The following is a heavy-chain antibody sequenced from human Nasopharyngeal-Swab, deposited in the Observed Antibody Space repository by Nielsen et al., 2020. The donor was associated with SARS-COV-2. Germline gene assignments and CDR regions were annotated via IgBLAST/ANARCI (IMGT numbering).Heavy chain of an antibody. CDR1: GFTFSSYW. J-gene: IGHJ5*02. D-gene: IGHD1-7*01. V-gene: IGHV3-74*01. CDR2: INSDGSST. Sequence: LSLTCAASGFTFSSYWMHWVRQAPGKGLVWVSRINSDGSSTRYADSVKGRFTISRDNAKNTLYLQMNSLRAEDTAVYYCARDPAITGTTFDPWGQGTLVTVSS. CDR3: ARDPAITGTTFDP.